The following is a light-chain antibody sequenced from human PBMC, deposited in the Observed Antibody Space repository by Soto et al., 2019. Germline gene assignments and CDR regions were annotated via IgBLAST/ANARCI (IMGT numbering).Light chain of an antibody. Sequence: EIVLTPSPGTLSLSPGERATLSCRTSQSVSSSYLAWYQQKPGQAPRLLIYAASSRATGIPDRFSGSGSGTDFSLTISRLEPEDFAVYYCQQYGSSPITFGQGTRREIK. CDR1: QSVSSSY. V-gene: IGKV3-20*01. J-gene: IGKJ5*01. CDR3: QQYGSSPIT. CDR2: AAS.